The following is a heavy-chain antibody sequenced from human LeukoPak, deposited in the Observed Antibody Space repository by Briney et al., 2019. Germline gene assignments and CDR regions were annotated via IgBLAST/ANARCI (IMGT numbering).Heavy chain of an antibody. J-gene: IGHJ3*02. CDR1: GGSISNTDH. Sequence: SETLSLTCAVSGGSISNTDHWNWVRQPPGTGLEWIGEMYHDGYTNYNPSLKSRVTMSVDKSKNHFSLKLTSVTAADSAVYYCARSRGAVAGWSFDIWGQGTVVTVSS. CDR3: ARSRGAVAGWSFDI. D-gene: IGHD6-19*01. V-gene: IGHV4-4*02. CDR2: MYHDGYT.